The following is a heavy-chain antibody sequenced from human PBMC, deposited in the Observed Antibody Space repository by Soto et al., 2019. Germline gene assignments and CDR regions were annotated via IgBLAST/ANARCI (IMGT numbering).Heavy chain of an antibody. V-gene: IGHV4-59*01. D-gene: IGHD6-19*01. CDR3: ARDVPQEAVAANWFDP. J-gene: IGHJ5*02. CDR1: GGSLSGYF. CDR2: IYYSGGT. Sequence: PSETLSLTCTVSGGSLSGYFWSWIRQPPGKGLEWIGYIYYSGGTNYNPSLKSRVTMSVDTSKNQFSLNLRSMTAADTAVYYCARDVPQEAVAANWFDPWGQGTLVTVSS.